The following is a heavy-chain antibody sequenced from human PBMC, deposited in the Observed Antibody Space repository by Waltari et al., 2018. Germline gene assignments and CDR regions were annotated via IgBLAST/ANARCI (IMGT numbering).Heavy chain of an antibody. J-gene: IGHJ3*01. Sequence: QLQLQESGPRLVRPSETLSPICRLSGVSITSNSHSWAWIRQSPGQGLEWIGTVSYSGTTYISPSLKSRVSVSRDTSKNQVSLILGSVTAADMAVYYCATYIGASVGTAAFDVWGQGTMVTVSS. CDR3: ATYIGASVGTAAFDV. V-gene: IGHV4-39*01. CDR2: VSYSGTT. D-gene: IGHD5-12*01. CDR1: GVSITSNSHS.